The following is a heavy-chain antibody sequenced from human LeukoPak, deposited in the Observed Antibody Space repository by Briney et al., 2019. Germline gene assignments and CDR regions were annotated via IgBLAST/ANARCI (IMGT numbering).Heavy chain of an antibody. V-gene: IGHV3-74*01. CDR1: GFTSSGYW. CDR3: ARPRGSYYYDAFDI. CDR2: INSDGSST. J-gene: IGHJ3*02. D-gene: IGHD1-26*01. Sequence: PGGSLRLSCAASGFTSSGYWIHWVRQVPGKGLVWVSRINSDGSSTSYADSVKGRFTISRDNAKNTLYLQMNSLRAEDTAVYYCARPRGSYYYDAFDIWGHGTMVTVSS.